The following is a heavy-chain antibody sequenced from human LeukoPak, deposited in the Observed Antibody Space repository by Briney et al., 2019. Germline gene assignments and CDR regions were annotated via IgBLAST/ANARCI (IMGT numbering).Heavy chain of an antibody. Sequence: GGSLRLCCAASGFTFSSYAISWVRQAPGKGLQWVSAISNSGRTYYTDSVKGRFTISRDNSKNTVHLQMNSLRAEDTAVYYCAKESPYAVGGTGRVYYFDYWGQGALVTVSS. V-gene: IGHV3-23*01. J-gene: IGHJ4*02. CDR1: GFTFSSYA. CDR3: AKESPYAVGGTGRVYYFDY. D-gene: IGHD1-26*01. CDR2: ISNSGRT.